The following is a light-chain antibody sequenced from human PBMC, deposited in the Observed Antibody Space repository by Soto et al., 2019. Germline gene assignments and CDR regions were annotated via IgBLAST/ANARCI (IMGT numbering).Light chain of an antibody. V-gene: IGKV3-11*01. CDR3: QQRRNWPPYT. J-gene: IGKJ2*01. CDR2: DAS. CDR1: QSVSSY. Sequence: EIVLTQSPATLSLSPGERATLSCRASQSVSSYLAWYQQKPGQAPRLLIYDASNRATGIPARFSGSGSGTDFTLTISSLEPEDFAVYYCQQRRNWPPYTFGQGTKLEIQ.